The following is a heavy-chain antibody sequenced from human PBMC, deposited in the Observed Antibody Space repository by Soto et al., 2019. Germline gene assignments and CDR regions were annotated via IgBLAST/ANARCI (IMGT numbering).Heavy chain of an antibody. CDR1: GGTFGNYP. CDR2: IVPIFGTT. CDR3: ARPRTVATTKGYDF. V-gene: IGHV1-69*13. Sequence: SVKVSCKAAGGTFGNYPIAWVRQAPGQGLEWVGAIVPIFGTTNYAQNFQGRVTLTADESASTAYMELSSLTSADTALYYCARPRTVATTKGYDFWGQGTQVTVSS. J-gene: IGHJ4*02. D-gene: IGHD1-1*01.